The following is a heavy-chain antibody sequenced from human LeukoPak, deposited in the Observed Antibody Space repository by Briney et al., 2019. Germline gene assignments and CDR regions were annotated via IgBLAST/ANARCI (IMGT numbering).Heavy chain of an antibody. CDR1: GFAFSDSW. Sequence: GGSLRLSCAASGFAFSDSWMTWIRQAPGKGLEWVAFIKGDGSAKKYVDSVKGRFTISRDNAKNSLFLQMNSLRAEDTAVYYCARDASMITRWYFDYWGQGTLVTASS. J-gene: IGHJ4*02. CDR2: IKGDGSAK. CDR3: ARDASMITRWYFDY. D-gene: IGHD3-16*01. V-gene: IGHV3-7*01.